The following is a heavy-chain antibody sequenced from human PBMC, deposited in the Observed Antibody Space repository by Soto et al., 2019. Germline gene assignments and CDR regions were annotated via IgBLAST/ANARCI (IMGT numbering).Heavy chain of an antibody. CDR3: ATLPEGGSGSYYFTIDY. D-gene: IGHD3-10*01. J-gene: IGHJ4*02. Sequence: GASVKVSCKASGGTFSSYAISWVRQAPGQGLEWMGGIIPIFGTANYAQKFQGRVTITADESTSTAYMELSSLRSEDTAVYYCATLPEGGSGSYYFTIDYWGQGTLVTVSS. CDR2: IIPIFGTA. V-gene: IGHV1-69*13. CDR1: GGTFSSYA.